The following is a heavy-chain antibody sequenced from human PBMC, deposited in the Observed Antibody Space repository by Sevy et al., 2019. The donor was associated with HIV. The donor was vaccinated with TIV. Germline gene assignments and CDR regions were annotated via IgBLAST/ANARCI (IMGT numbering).Heavy chain of an antibody. CDR1: RFSLSSHW. V-gene: IGHV3-7*01. D-gene: IGHD6-13*01. CDR2: IKQDGSDK. Sequence: GGSLRLSCAASRFSLSSHWMSWVRQAPGKGLEWVANIKQDGSDKYYVDSVKGRFTISRDNAKNSLSLQMNSLRAEDTAVYYCARDTGGIGMDVWGQGTTVTVSS. CDR3: ARDTGGIGMDV. J-gene: IGHJ6*02.